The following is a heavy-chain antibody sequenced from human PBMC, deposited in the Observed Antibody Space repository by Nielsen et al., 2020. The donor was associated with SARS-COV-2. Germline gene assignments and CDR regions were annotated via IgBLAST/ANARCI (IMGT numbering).Heavy chain of an antibody. V-gene: IGHV6-1*01. D-gene: IGHD4-17*01. J-gene: IGHJ6*03. CDR2: TYYRCKWYN. Sequence: IRQSPSRGLEWLGRTYYRCKWYNDYAVSVKSRITINPDKSKNQFSLHLNSVTTEDTAVYYCARARGAYGDYYYYYYTDVWGKGTTVTVSS. CDR3: ARARGAYGDYYYYYYTDV.